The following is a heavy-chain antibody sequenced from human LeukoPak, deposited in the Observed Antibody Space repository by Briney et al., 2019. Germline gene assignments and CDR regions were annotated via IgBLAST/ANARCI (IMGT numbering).Heavy chain of an antibody. D-gene: IGHD1-26*01. CDR2: IYSSSSII. Sequence: GGALRLSRVASLFTLCSYSMNWVRPAPREGVEWVSYIYSSSSIIYYTHSVKGRFSLSRDNTKNSLYLQINSLREEETAVYYCASGGWELVAWGAFDGWGQRTMVT. J-gene: IGHJ3*01. CDR1: LFTLCSYS. V-gene: IGHV3-48*02. CDR3: ASGGWELVAWGAFDG.